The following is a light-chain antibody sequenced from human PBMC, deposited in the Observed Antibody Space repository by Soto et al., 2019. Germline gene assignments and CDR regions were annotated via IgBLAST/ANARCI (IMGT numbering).Light chain of an antibody. CDR2: DNN. V-gene: IGLV1-51*01. J-gene: IGLJ3*02. Sequence: QSVLTQPPSVSAAPGQTVTISCSGSSSNIGYSFVSWYQQVPGTAPKLIISDNNNRHSGIPDRFSGSKSGTSATLGITGLETGDEADYYCVTWDSSLRVRVFGGGTKLTVL. CDR3: VTWDSSLRVRV. CDR1: SSNIGYSF.